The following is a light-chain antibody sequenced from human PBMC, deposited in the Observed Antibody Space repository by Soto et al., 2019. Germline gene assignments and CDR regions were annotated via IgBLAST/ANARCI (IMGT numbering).Light chain of an antibody. Sequence: EVLLTQSPATLSVSPGERVTLSCRASQSINTFLAWYQQKPGQAPRLLLYDASYRAAGIPARFSGRGSGTDFTITINSLEPAGVAVYRCQQRSIWPLTLGGWTRGE. V-gene: IGKV3-11*01. J-gene: IGKJ4*01. CDR2: DAS. CDR1: QSINTF. CDR3: QQRSIWPLT.